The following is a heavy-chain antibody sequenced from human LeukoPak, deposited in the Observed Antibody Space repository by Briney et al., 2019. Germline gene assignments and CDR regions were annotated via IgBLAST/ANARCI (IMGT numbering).Heavy chain of an antibody. CDR1: GFTFSSYW. D-gene: IGHD3-10*02. J-gene: IGHJ6*04. V-gene: IGHV3-74*01. Sequence: GGSLRLSCAASGFTFSSYWMHWVRQAPGKGLVWVSRINSDGSSTSYADSVKGRFTTSRDNAKNTLYLQMNSLRAEDTAVYYCAELGITMIGGVWGKGTTVTISS. CDR3: AELGITMIGGV. CDR2: INSDGSST.